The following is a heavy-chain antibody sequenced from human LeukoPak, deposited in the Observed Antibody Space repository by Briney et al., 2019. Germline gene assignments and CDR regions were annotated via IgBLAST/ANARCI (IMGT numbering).Heavy chain of an antibody. J-gene: IGHJ6*03. D-gene: IGHD3-3*01. CDR1: GFTFSSYW. CDR3: ARVLYYDFPYYYYYMDV. V-gene: IGHV3-7*01. Sequence: PGGSLRLSCAASGFTFSSYWMSWVRQAPGKGLEWVANIKQDGSEKYYVDSVKGRLTISRDNAKNSLYLQMNSLRAEDTAVYYCARVLYYDFPYYYYYMDVWGKGTTVTVSS. CDR2: IKQDGSEK.